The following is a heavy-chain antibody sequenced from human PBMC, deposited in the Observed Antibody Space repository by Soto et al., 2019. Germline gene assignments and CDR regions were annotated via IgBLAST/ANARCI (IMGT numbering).Heavy chain of an antibody. Sequence: PGGSLRLSCAASGFTFSGSAMHWVRQASGKGLEWVGRIRSKANSYATAYAASVKGRFTISRDDSKNTAYLQMNSLKTEDTAVYYCTRHVDPRGVVDSSDPHAFDIWGQGTMVTVSS. CDR1: GFTFSGSA. V-gene: IGHV3-73*01. CDR3: TRHVDPRGVVDSSDPHAFDI. CDR2: IRSKANSYAT. D-gene: IGHD2-15*01. J-gene: IGHJ3*02.